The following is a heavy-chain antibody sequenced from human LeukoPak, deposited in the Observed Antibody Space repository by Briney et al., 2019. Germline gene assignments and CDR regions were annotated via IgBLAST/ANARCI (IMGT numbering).Heavy chain of an antibody. Sequence: SETLSLTCTVSGDSISSDYWNWIRQPAGKGLEWIGRIYSSGSTNYNPSLKSRITMSVDTSKNQFSLKLNSVTAADTAVYYCARSLMDEAAAWGQGTLVTVSS. J-gene: IGHJ4*02. D-gene: IGHD6-13*01. CDR3: ARSLMDEAAA. V-gene: IGHV4-4*07. CDR2: IYSSGST. CDR1: GDSISSDY.